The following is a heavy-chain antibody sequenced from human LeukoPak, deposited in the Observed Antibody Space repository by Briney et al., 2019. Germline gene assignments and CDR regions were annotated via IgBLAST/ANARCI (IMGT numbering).Heavy chain of an antibody. Sequence: SETLSLTCTVSGGSISSYYWSWIRQPPGKGLEWIGYIYYSGSTNYNPSLKSRVTISVDTSKNQFSLKLSSVTAADTAVYYCARVKYYGSGSYYNFDYWGQGTLVTVSS. D-gene: IGHD3-10*01. CDR2: IYYSGST. J-gene: IGHJ4*02. V-gene: IGHV4-59*01. CDR1: GGSISSYY. CDR3: ARVKYYGSGSYYNFDY.